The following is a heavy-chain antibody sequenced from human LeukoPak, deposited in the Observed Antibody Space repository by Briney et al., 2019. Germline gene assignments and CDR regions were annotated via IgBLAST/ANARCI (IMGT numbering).Heavy chain of an antibody. J-gene: IGHJ4*02. CDR3: ANVEWPLDY. CDR1: GFTFSSYA. CDR2: ISGSASNT. D-gene: IGHD1-26*01. V-gene: IGHV3-23*01. Sequence: PGGSLRLSCAASGFTFSSYAMSWVRQAPGQGLEWVSAISGSASNTYYADSVKGRSTISRDNSRNTLYLQINSLRAEDTAVYYCANVEWPLDYWGQGTLVTVSS.